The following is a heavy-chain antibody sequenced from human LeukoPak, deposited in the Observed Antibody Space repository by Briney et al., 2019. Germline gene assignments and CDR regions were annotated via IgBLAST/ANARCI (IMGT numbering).Heavy chain of an antibody. V-gene: IGHV5-51*01. CDR2: IYPGDSDT. Sequence: KRGESLKISCKGSGSSFTSYWIGWVRQMPGKGLEWMGIIYPGDSDTRYSPSFQGQVTISADKSISTAYLQWSSLKASDTAMYYCARRDYYDSSGGPYYAFDIWGQGTMVTVSS. CDR1: GSSFTSYW. D-gene: IGHD3-22*01. CDR3: ARRDYYDSSGGPYYAFDI. J-gene: IGHJ3*02.